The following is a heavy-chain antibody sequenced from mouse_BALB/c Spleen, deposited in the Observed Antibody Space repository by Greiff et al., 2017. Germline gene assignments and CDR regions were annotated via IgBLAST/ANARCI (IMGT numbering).Heavy chain of an antibody. V-gene: IGHV5-9-3*01. CDR1: GFTFSSYA. CDR3: ARQDYGSSYWYFDV. Sequence: EVQGVESGGGLVKPGGSLKLSCAASGFTFSSYAMSWVRQTPEKRLEWVATISSGGSYTYYPDSVKGRFTISRDNAKNTLYLQMSSLRSEDTAMYYCARQDYGSSYWYFDVWGAGTTVTVSS. D-gene: IGHD1-1*01. CDR2: ISSGGSYT. J-gene: IGHJ1*01.